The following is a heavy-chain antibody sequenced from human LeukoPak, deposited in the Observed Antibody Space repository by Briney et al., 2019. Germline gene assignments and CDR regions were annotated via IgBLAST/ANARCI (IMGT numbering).Heavy chain of an antibody. Sequence: KPSETLSLTCAVSGYSISSGYYWGWIRQPPGKGLEWIGSMYHSGSTYYNPSLKSRVTISVDTSKKQFSLKLSSVTAADTAVYYCASSQAVPGTPFDYWGQGTLVTVSS. V-gene: IGHV4-38-2*01. CDR3: ASSQAVPGTPFDY. D-gene: IGHD6-19*01. CDR2: MYHSGST. J-gene: IGHJ4*02. CDR1: GYSISSGYY.